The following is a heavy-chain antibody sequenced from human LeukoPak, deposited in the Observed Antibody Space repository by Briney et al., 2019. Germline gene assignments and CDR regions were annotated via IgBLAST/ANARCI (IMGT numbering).Heavy chain of an antibody. CDR2: IIPVFGTS. J-gene: IGHJ3*01. CDR1: GGSFRDYC. Sequence: ASVKVSCKAAGGSFRDYCISWVRQAPGQGLEWMGGIIPVFGTSNYAQKFQGRVTITADESTSTAYLELSSLRSEDTAVYYCARDPRYSDFHLGSGAFDLWGQGTMVTVS. V-gene: IGHV1-69*13. D-gene: IGHD5-12*01. CDR3: ARDPRYSDFHLGSGAFDL.